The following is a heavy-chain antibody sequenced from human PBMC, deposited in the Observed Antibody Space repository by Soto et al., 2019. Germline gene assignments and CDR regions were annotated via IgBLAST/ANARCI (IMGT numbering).Heavy chain of an antibody. Sequence: GASVKVSCKASGFTFTSSAVQWVRQARGQRLEWIGWIVVGSGNTNYAQKFQERVTITRDMSTSTAYMELSSLRSEDTAVYYCAAGATTYCSSTSCPDSFDYWGQGTLVTVSS. CDR2: IVVGSGNT. J-gene: IGHJ4*02. D-gene: IGHD2-2*01. CDR3: AAGATTYCSSTSCPDSFDY. V-gene: IGHV1-58*01. CDR1: GFTFTSSA.